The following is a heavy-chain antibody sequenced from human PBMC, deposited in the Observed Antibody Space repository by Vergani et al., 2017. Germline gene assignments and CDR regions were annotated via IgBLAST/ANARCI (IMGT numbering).Heavy chain of an antibody. CDR2: ISYDGSNK. D-gene: IGHD5-24*01. J-gene: IGHJ6*03. CDR3: AREERWLQVYYYYYYMDV. Sequence: VQLVESGGGLVKPGGSLRLSCAASGFTFSSYWMHWVRQAPGKGLEWVAVISYDGSNKYYADSVKGRFTISRDNSKNTLYLQMNSLRAEDTAVYYCAREERWLQVYYYYYYMDVWGKGTTVTVSS. CDR1: GFTFSSYW. V-gene: IGHV3-30-3*01.